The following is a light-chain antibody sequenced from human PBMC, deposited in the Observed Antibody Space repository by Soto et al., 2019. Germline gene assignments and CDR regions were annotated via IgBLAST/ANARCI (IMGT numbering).Light chain of an antibody. Sequence: EIVMTQSPATLSVSPGERATLSCRASQNISSNLAWYQQKPGQAPRVLIDGASTRATGIPARFSGSGSGTEFTLTISSLQSEDFAVYSCQQYNNWLWTFGQGTKVEIK. CDR3: QQYNNWLWT. CDR1: QNISSN. J-gene: IGKJ1*01. CDR2: GAS. V-gene: IGKV3-15*01.